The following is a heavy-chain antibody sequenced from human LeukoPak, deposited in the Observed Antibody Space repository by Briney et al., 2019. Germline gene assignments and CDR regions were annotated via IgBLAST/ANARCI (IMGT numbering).Heavy chain of an antibody. V-gene: IGHV3-23*01. CDR2: ISGSGGST. D-gene: IGHD6-13*01. Sequence: RAGGSLRLSCAVSGFTSTSYAMSWVRQAPGKGLEWVSAISGSGGSTCYADSVKGRFTIARDNSKNTLYLQMNSLRGEDTAVYYCAKERASSSWKGMDVWGQGTTVTVSS. CDR1: GFTSTSYA. CDR3: AKERASSSWKGMDV. J-gene: IGHJ6*02.